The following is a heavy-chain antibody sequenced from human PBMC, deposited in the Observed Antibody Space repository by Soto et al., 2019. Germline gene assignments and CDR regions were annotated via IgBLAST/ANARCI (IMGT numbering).Heavy chain of an antibody. Sequence: GGSLRLSCAASGFTFSSYSMNWVRQAPGKGLEWVSYISSGTTTIYYADSVKGRFTISRDNSENTLYLQMNSLRAEDTAVYYCAKDRGYSGYDNWFDSWGQGTLVTVSS. CDR1: GFTFSSYS. CDR3: AKDRGYSGYDNWFDS. D-gene: IGHD5-12*01. V-gene: IGHV3-48*01. J-gene: IGHJ5*01. CDR2: ISSGTTTI.